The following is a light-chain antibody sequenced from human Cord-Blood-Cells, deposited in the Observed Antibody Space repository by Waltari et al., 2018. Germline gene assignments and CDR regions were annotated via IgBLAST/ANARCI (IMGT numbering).Light chain of an antibody. J-gene: IGLJ3*02. CDR1: SSNSGSNY. Sequence: QSVLTQPPSASGTPGHRVPISCSGSSSNSGSNYLYWYQQLPGTARKLLIYRNNQRPSGVPDRFSGSKSGTSASLAISGLRSEDEADYYCAAWDDSLSGRVFGGGTKLTVL. CDR2: RNN. V-gene: IGLV1-47*01. CDR3: AAWDDSLSGRV.